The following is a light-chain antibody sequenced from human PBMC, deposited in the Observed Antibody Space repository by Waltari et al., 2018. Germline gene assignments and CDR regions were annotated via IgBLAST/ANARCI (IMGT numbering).Light chain of an antibody. J-gene: IGLJ3*02. Sequence: QSVLTRPPSASGPPGQRVTISCSGSTTNIGSNSVHLYQQLPGAAPKLLISRTDQRPSEVPDRFSGYKTGTSASLAISGIRSEDEADYYCAAWDDSLRGFIMFGGGTKLTVL. CDR2: RTD. CDR3: AAWDDSLRGFIM. CDR1: TTNIGSNS. V-gene: IGLV1-47*01.